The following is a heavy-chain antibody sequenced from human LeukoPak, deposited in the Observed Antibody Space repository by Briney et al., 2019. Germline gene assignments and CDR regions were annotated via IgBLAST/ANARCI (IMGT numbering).Heavy chain of an antibody. V-gene: IGHV3-74*01. Sequence: GGSLTLSCAASGFTFISYWMHWVSPAPGKGLVWVSRINGYGSSTDFAASVKGRFTISRDNATNTLYPQMNSLRAEDTAVYYCARDAPGNTALDYWGQGTLVTVSS. J-gene: IGHJ4*02. CDR2: INGYGSST. CDR3: ARDAPGNTALDY. D-gene: IGHD5-18*01. CDR1: GFTFISYW.